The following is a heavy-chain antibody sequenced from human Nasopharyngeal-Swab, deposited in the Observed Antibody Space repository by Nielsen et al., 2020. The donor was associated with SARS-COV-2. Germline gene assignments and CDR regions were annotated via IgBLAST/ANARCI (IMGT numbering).Heavy chain of an antibody. D-gene: IGHD2/OR15-2a*01. CDR2: IVGSGVNSCSGGST. CDR1: GYSFRTYG. Sequence: GESLKISCVASGYSFRTYGRSWVRQAPGKGLEWVAAIVGSGVNSCSGGSTYYADSVKGRFTISRDNSKNTLSLQMNSLRAEDTAVYYCAKDLRGPYFFWGQGTLVTVSS. CDR3: AKDLRGPYFF. J-gene: IGHJ4*02. V-gene: IGHV3-23*01.